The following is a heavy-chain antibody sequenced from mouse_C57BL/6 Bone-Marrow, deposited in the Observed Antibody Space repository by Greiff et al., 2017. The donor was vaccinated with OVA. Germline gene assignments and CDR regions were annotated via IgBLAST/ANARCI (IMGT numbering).Heavy chain of an antibody. J-gene: IGHJ4*01. CDR2: ISYDGSN. D-gene: IGHD2-3*01. CDR3: ARDGGLYDGYLYYAMDY. Sequence: DVQLQESGPGLVKPSQSLSLTCSVTGYSITSGYYWNWIRQFPGNKLEWMGYISYDGSNNYNPSLKNQISITRDTSKNQFFLKLNSVTTEDTATYCCARDGGLYDGYLYYAMDYWGQGTSVTVSS. V-gene: IGHV3-6*01. CDR1: GYSITSGYY.